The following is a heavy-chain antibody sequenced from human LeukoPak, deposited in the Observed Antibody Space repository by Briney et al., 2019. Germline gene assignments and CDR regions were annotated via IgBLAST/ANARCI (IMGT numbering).Heavy chain of an antibody. D-gene: IGHD3-3*01. CDR2: INSDGSST. J-gene: IGHJ4*02. CDR3: ARDYDFWSGLDY. Sequence: GGSLRLSCAASGFTFSSYWMHWVRHAPGKGLVWVSRINSDGSSTSYADSVKGRFTISRDNAKNTLYLQMNSLRAEDTALYYCARDYDFWSGLDYWGQGTLVTVSS. CDR1: GFTFSSYW. V-gene: IGHV3-74*01.